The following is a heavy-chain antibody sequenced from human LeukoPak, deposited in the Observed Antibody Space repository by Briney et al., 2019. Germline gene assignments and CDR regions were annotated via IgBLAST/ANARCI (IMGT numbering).Heavy chain of an antibody. J-gene: IGHJ4*02. CDR1: GGSMSNYY. D-gene: IGHD4-17*01. CDR3: ARDRPYGDPAPDY. V-gene: IGHV4-59*12. CDR2: IYDTGST. Sequence: SETLSLTCSISGGSMSNYYWSWIRQPPGKALEWIGYIYDTGSTNYNPSLKSRVTMSVDTSKNQFSLKLSSVTAADTAVYYCARDRPYGDPAPDYWGQGTLVTVSS.